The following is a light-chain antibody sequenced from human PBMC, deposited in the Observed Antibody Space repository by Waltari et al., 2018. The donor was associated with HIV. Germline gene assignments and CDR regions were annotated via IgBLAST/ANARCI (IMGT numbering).Light chain of an antibody. V-gene: IGLV1-47*01. CDR3: AAWDDSLSGFYV. Sequence: QSVLTQPPSASGTPGQRVTISCSGSNFNIGSNYVYWYQHVPGPAPKLLIYRNDQRPSGVPDRFSGSKSGTSASLAISGLRSEDEADYYCAAWDDSLSGFYVLGTGTKVTVL. J-gene: IGLJ1*01. CDR1: NFNIGSNY. CDR2: RND.